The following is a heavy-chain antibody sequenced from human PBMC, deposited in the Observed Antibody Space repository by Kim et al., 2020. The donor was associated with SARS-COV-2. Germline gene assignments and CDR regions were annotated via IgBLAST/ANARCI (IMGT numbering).Heavy chain of an antibody. CDR2: INPSGGST. D-gene: IGHD1-26*01. CDR3: ARAGVGAIYYYYYMDV. CDR1: GYTFTSYY. Sequence: ASVKVSCKASGYTFTSYYMHWVRQAPGQGLEWMGIINPSGGSTSYAQKFQGRVTMTRDTSTSTVYMELSSLRSEDTAVYYCARAGVGAIYYYYYMDVWGKGTTVTVSS. V-gene: IGHV1-46*01. J-gene: IGHJ6*03.